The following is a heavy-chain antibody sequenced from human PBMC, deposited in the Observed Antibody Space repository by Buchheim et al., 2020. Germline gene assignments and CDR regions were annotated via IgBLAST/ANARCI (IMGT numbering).Heavy chain of an antibody. D-gene: IGHD4-17*01. CDR1: GFTFSRYW. CDR3: ARDCYGDFDY. V-gene: IGHV3-7*01. J-gene: IGHJ4*02. CDR2: IKQDGSEK. Sequence: EVQLVESGGGLVQPGGSLRLSCAASGFTFSRYWMSWVRPAPGKGLEWVANIKQDGSEKYYVDSVKGRFTISRDNAKDSLFLQMNRLRAEDTAVDYCARDCYGDFDYWGQGTL.